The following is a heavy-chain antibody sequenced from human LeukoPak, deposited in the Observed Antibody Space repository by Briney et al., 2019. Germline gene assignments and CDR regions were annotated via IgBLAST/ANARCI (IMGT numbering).Heavy chain of an antibody. CDR1: GFTFTNYG. CDR3: AKDRCSSTSCIPLAFDY. J-gene: IGHJ4*02. Sequence: QTGGSLRLSCAASGFTFTNYGIHWVRQAPGKGLEWVAVISNDGSERYFVDSVKGRFTISRDNSNNTVYLQMNSLRAEDTAVYYCAKDRCSSTSCIPLAFDYWGQGTLVTVSS. CDR2: ISNDGSER. V-gene: IGHV3-30*18. D-gene: IGHD2-2*01.